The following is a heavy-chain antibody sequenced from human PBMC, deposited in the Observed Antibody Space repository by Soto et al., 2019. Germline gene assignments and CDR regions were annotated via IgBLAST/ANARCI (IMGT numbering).Heavy chain of an antibody. D-gene: IGHD2-21*02. Sequence: GRSLRLSCAASGFTLSSYSMHWVRQAPGKGLEWVSSISSSSGYIYYADSVQGRFTISRDNAKNSLYLQMNSLRAEDTAVYYCARDLVTLDY. V-gene: IGHV3-21*01. CDR3: ARDLVTLDY. CDR1: GFTLSSYS. J-gene: IGHJ4*01. CDR2: ISSSSGYI.